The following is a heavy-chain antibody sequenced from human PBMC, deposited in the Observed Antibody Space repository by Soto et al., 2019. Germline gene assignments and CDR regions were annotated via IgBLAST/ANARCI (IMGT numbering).Heavy chain of an antibody. V-gene: IGHV3-23*01. CDR3: AKVLYGVVTSFDS. CDR1: GFTFSSYG. D-gene: IGHD3-3*01. Sequence: EVQLLESGGGLVQPGGSLRLSCASSGFTFSSYGMTWVRRPPGKGLEWVSAISGSGAATYYADSVQGRFTISRDNSNNTLYLQMNSLRAEDTAVYSCAKVLYGVVTSFDSWGQGTLVTVSS. J-gene: IGHJ4*02. CDR2: ISGSGAAT.